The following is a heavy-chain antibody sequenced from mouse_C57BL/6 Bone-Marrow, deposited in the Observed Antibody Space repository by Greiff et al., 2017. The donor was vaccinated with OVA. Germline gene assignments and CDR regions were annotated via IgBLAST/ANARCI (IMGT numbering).Heavy chain of an antibody. D-gene: IGHD1-1*01. V-gene: IGHV2-6-1*01. J-gene: IGHJ1*03. CDR2: IWSDGST. CDR3: ARHTHGSSYWYFDV. CDR1: GFSLTSYG. Sequence: QVQLKESGPGLVAPSQSLSITCTVSGFSLTSYGVHWVRQPPGKGLEWLVVIWSDGSTTYNSALKSRLSISKDNSKSQVFLKMNSLQTDDTAMYYCARHTHGSSYWYFDVWGTGTTVTVSS.